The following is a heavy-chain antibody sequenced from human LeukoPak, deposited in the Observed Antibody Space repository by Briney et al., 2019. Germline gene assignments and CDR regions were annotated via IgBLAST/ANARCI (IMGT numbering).Heavy chain of an antibody. V-gene: IGHV4-61*02. CDR3: ARGGSRCSSTSCYFAY. CDR1: GGSISSGSYY. J-gene: IGHJ4*02. CDR2: IYTSGST. Sequence: SQTLSLTCTVPGGSISSGSYYWSWIRQPAGKGLEWIVRIYTSGSTNYNPSLKSRVTISVDTSKNQFSLKLSSVTAADTAVYYCARGGSRCSSTSCYFAYWGQGTLVTVSS. D-gene: IGHD2-2*01.